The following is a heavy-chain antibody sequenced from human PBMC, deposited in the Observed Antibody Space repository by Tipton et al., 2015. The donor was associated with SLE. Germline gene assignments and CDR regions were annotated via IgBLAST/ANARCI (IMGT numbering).Heavy chain of an antibody. J-gene: IGHJ6*02. D-gene: IGHD3-22*01. CDR3: SGIRYGNYDV. Sequence: TLSLTCAVYGGSFSGYYWNRIRQPPGKVLEWIGEINHSGSTNYNPSLKSRVTISVDTSKNQFFLRLSSMTAADSAVYYCSGIRYGNYDVWGQGTTVTVSS. V-gene: IGHV4-34*01. CDR2: INHSGST. CDR1: GGSFSGYY.